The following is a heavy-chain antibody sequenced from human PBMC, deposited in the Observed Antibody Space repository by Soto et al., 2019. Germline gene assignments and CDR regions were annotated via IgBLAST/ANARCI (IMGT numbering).Heavy chain of an antibody. CDR1: GGSINTYY. Sequence: SETLSLTCTVSGGSINTYYSSWIRQPPGKGLEWVGYIYYSGGTNYNPSLKSRVTISMDTSKNQFSLKLSSVTAADTSVYYCARHGTVAVALWWFDPWGQGTLVTVSS. CDR2: IYYSGGT. J-gene: IGHJ5*02. CDR3: ARHGTVAVALWWFDP. D-gene: IGHD6-19*01. V-gene: IGHV4-59*08.